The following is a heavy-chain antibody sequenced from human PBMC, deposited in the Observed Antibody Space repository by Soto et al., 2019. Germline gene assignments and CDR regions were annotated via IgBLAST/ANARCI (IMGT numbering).Heavy chain of an antibody. CDR3: ARDRGIAAAYNWFDP. CDR1: GFTFSNHG. CDR2: IWYDGSNK. D-gene: IGHD6-13*01. V-gene: IGHV3-33*01. J-gene: IGHJ5*02. Sequence: PGGSLRLSCAASGFTFSNHGMQWVRQAPGKGLEWVAGIWYDGSNKNYADSVKGRFTISRDNSKNTLYLQMNSLRSEDTAIYYCARDRGIAAAYNWFDPWGQGTLVTVSS.